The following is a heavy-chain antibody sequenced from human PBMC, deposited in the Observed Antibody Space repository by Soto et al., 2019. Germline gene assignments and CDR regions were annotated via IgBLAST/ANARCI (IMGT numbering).Heavy chain of an antibody. CDR3: ARGPPSY. J-gene: IGHJ4*02. Sequence: PSETLSLTCAVSGGSISSGGYSWSWIRQPPGKGLEWIGYIYHSGSTYYNPSLKSRVTISVDRSKNQFSLKLSSVTAADTAVYYCARGPPSYWGQGTLVTVSS. V-gene: IGHV4-30-2*01. CDR1: GGSISSGGYS. CDR2: IYHSGST.